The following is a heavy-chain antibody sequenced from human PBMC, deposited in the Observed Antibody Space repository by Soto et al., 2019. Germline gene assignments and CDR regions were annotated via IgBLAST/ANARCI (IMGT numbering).Heavy chain of an antibody. CDR3: AKDPYSSGWYYVY. CDR1: GFTFSSYA. Sequence: LRLSCAASGFTFSSYAMSWVRQAPGKGLEWVSAISGSGGSTYYADSVKGRFTISRDNSKNTLYLQMNSLRAEDTAVYYCAKDPYSSGWYYVYWGQGTLVTVSS. CDR2: ISGSGGST. V-gene: IGHV3-23*01. J-gene: IGHJ4*02. D-gene: IGHD6-19*01.